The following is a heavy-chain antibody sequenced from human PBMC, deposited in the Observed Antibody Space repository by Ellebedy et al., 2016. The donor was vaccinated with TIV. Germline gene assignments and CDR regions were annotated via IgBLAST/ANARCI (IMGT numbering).Heavy chain of an antibody. D-gene: IGHD4-17*01. CDR3: AKQGDYGHYFEY. CDR1: GFSFSSYG. J-gene: IGHJ4*02. CDR2: TSYDGNNK. Sequence: GESLKISXAASGFSFSSYGMHWVRQAPGKGLEWVAVTSYDGNNKYYADSVKGRFTISRDNSKNTLYLQMSSLRAEDTAVYYCAKQGDYGHYFEYWGQGTLVTVSS. V-gene: IGHV3-30*18.